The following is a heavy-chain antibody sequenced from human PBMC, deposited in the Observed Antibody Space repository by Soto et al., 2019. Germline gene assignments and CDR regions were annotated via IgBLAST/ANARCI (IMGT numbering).Heavy chain of an antibody. CDR2: ITSSSSFI. CDR1: GFTFSSYN. D-gene: IGHD1-1*01. CDR3: TRDSSTHYNGVEY. V-gene: IGHV3-48*02. Sequence: GGSLRLSCAASGFTFSSYNMNWVRQAPGKGLEWISKITSSSSFIFYADSVKGRFTISRDNAKNSLYLEMNSLRDEDSAVYYCTRDSSTHYNGVEYWGQGTLVTVSS. J-gene: IGHJ4*02.